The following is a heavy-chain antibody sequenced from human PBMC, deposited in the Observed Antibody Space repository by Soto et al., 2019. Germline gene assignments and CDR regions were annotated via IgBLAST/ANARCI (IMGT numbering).Heavy chain of an antibody. CDR1: GGSFGVHY. Sequence: PSETLSLTCAVYGGSFGVHYWTWIGQGPGKGLEWIGEIDRGGRTNHNPSLKSRVTLSVDTSKNQFSLKLISVTAADTAMYYCARIDSFSGIYYFDYWGQGTLVTVSS. J-gene: IGHJ4*02. CDR2: IDRGGRT. CDR3: ARIDSFSGIYYFDY. V-gene: IGHV4-34*01. D-gene: IGHD1-26*01.